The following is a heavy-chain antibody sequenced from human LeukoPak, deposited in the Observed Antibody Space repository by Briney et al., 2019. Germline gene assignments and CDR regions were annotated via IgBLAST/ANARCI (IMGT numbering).Heavy chain of an antibody. CDR2: TSGSGGST. D-gene: IGHD3-9*01. J-gene: IGHJ4*02. Sequence: PGVSLRLSCAASGFTFSSYAMSWVRQALGKGLEWVSATSGSGGSTYYADSVKGRFTISRDNSKNTLYLQMNSLRAEDTAVYYCAKGDDILTGASDYWGQGTLVTVSS. V-gene: IGHV3-23*01. CDR1: GFTFSSYA. CDR3: AKGDDILTGASDY.